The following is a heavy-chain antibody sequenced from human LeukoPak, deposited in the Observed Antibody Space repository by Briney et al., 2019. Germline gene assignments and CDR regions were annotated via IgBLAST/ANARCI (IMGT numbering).Heavy chain of an antibody. CDR3: ARGKGHFDY. Sequence: HAGGSLRLSCAASGFTFSSYAMHWVRQAPGKGLEWVAVISYDGSNKYYADSVKGRFTISRDNSKNTLYLQMNSLRAEDTAVYYCARGKGHFDYWGQGTLVTVSS. V-gene: IGHV3-30-3*01. CDR2: ISYDGSNK. CDR1: GFTFSSYA. J-gene: IGHJ4*02.